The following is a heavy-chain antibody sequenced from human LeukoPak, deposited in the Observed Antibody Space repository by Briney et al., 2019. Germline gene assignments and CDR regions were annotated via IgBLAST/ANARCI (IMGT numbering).Heavy chain of an antibody. Sequence: GGSLRLSCAASGLTFSSYSMNWVRQAPGKGLEWVSSISSSSSYIYYADSVKGRFTISRDNAKNSLYLQMNSLRAEDTAVYYCARPTYGDYEAFDIWGQGTMVTVSS. D-gene: IGHD4-17*01. CDR3: ARPTYGDYEAFDI. CDR1: GLTFSSYS. V-gene: IGHV3-21*01. J-gene: IGHJ3*02. CDR2: ISSSSSYI.